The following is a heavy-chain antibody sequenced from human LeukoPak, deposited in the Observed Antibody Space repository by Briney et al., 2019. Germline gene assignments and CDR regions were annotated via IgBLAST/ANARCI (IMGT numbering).Heavy chain of an antibody. J-gene: IGHJ6*02. D-gene: IGHD1-20*01. CDR2: TYYRFKWYN. CDR1: GDSVSSNSAA. V-gene: IGHV6-1*01. Sequence: SQTLSLTCAISGDSVSSNSAAWHWLRQSPSRGLEWLGRTYYRFKWYNDYAVSVKSRITINPDTSKNQFSLQLNSVTPEDTAVYYCARAGITGTLRNYYYRGMDVWGQGTTVTVSS. CDR3: ARAGITGTLRNYYYRGMDV.